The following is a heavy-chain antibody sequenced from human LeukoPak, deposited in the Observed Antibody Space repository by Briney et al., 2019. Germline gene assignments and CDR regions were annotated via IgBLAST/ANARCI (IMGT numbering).Heavy chain of an antibody. CDR3: ARSHYGSGGYYGMDV. V-gene: IGHV3-33*01. Sequence: GGSLRLSCAASGFTFSSYGMHWVRQAPGKGLEWVAVIWYDGSNKYYADSVKGRFTISRDNSKNTLYLQMNSLRAEDTAVYYCARSHYGSGGYYGMDVWGQGTTVTVSS. J-gene: IGHJ6*02. CDR1: GFTFSSYG. D-gene: IGHD3-10*01. CDR2: IWYDGSNK.